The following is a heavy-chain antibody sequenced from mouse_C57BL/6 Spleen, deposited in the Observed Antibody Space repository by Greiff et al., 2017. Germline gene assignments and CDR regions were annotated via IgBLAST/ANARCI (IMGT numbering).Heavy chain of an antibody. CDR2: IDPEDGDT. D-gene: IGHD1-1*01. V-gene: IGHV14-1*01. Sequence: EVKLMESGAELVRPGASVKLSCTASGFNIKDYYMHWVKQRPEQGLEWIGRIDPEDGDTEYAPKFQGKATMTADTSSNTAYLQLSSLTSEDTAVYYGTIYYYGSSFAYWGQGTLVTVSA. J-gene: IGHJ3*01. CDR3: TIYYYGSSFAY. CDR1: GFNIKDYY.